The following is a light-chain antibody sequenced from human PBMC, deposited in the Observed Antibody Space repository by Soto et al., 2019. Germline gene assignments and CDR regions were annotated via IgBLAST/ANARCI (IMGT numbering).Light chain of an antibody. CDR2: EVS. V-gene: IGLV2-14*01. CDR1: SSDVGNYNY. J-gene: IGLJ1*01. Sequence: QSVLTQPASVSGSPGQSITISCTGTSSDVGNYNYVSWYQQHPAKAPKLMIFEVSNRPSGISSRFSGSKSGNTASLTISGLQAKDEADYYCSSYTSSSNYVFGTGTKVTVL. CDR3: SSYTSSSNYV.